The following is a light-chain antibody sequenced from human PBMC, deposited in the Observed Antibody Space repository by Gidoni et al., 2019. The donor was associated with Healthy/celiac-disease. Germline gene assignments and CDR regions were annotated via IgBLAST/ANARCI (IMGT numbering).Light chain of an antibody. Sequence: DIVMTQSPLSLPVTPGEPASIPCRSSQSLLHRNGYNYLDWYLQKPGQSPQLLIYLGSNRASGVPDRFSGSGSGTDFTLKISRVEAEDVGVYYCMQALQTPYTLGQGTKLEIK. CDR1: QSLLHRNGYNY. CDR3: MQALQTPYT. CDR2: LGS. J-gene: IGKJ2*01. V-gene: IGKV2-28*01.